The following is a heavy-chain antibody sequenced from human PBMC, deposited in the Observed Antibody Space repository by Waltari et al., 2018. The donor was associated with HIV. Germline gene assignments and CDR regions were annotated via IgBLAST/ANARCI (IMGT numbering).Heavy chain of an antibody. D-gene: IGHD6-25*01. Sequence: QVLLVQSGSELKKPGASVKISCKASGYTFTSSSINWVRQAPGQGLEWMGWINTNPGNPMYAPGFTGRFVFSLDTSVNTAYLEISGLTTEDTAVYYCVRDSGRGRAFDFWGQGTMVSVSS. CDR2: INTNPGNP. CDR1: GYTFTSSS. J-gene: IGHJ3*01. CDR3: VRDSGRGRAFDF. V-gene: IGHV7-4-1*02.